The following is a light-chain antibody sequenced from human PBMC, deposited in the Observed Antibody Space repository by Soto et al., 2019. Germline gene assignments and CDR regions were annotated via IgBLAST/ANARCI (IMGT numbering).Light chain of an antibody. CDR2: GAS. Sequence: DIQMTQSPSSLSASVGGRVTIRCGASETIKVYLNWYQHKPGKAPNLLIFGASNLRGGVPSRFTGSGSGTDFTLTIDRLQPEDFATYYCQQSYTTPWTFGLGTKVDI. CDR3: QQSYTTPWT. J-gene: IGKJ1*01. V-gene: IGKV1-39*01. CDR1: ETIKVY.